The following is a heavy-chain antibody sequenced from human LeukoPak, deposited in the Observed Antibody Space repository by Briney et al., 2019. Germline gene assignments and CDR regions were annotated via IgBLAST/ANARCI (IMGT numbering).Heavy chain of an antibody. CDR3: AKAQRTIRQYFYDGMDV. J-gene: IGHJ6*02. D-gene: IGHD3-9*01. V-gene: IGHV3-23*01. CDR1: GFTFSSYA. Sequence: GESLRLSCAASGFTFSSYAMSWVRQAPGKGLEWVSVVSGSGSSTYYADSVKGRFTISRDNSKNTLYLQMNSLRAEDTAVYFCAKAQRTIRQYFYDGMDVWGQGATVTVSS. CDR2: VSGSGSST.